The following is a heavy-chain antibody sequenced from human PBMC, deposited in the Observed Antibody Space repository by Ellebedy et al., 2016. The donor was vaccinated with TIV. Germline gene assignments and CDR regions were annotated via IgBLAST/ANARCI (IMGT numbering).Heavy chain of an antibody. Sequence: AASVKVSCKASGYIFTTYAIHWVRQAPGQRLEYMGWINTENDNTKYSQKFQGRVTITRDTSASTAYMELSTLTSEDTAVYYCARASVCNYYFDYWGQGTLVTVSS. D-gene: IGHD5/OR15-5a*01. J-gene: IGHJ4*02. CDR3: ARASVCNYYFDY. CDR2: INTENDNT. V-gene: IGHV1-3*04. CDR1: GYIFTTYA.